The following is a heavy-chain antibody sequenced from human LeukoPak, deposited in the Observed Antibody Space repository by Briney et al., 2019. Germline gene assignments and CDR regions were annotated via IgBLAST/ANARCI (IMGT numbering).Heavy chain of an antibody. CDR2: ISHDGTYK. V-gene: IGHV3-30*03. CDR3: AREECIGGMCLQGIQGH. J-gene: IGHJ1*01. D-gene: IGHD2-15*01. CDR1: GFTFSDYY. Sequence: PGGSLRLSCAASGFTFSDYYMSWIRQGPGKGLEWVAVISHDGTYKNYVDSVKGRFTVSRDISKNTLFLEMSSLRVEDTAVYYCAREECIGGMCLQGIQGHWGQGTLVTVSS.